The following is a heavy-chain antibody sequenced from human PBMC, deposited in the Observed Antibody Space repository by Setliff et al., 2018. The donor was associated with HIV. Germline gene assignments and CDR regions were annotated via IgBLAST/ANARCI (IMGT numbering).Heavy chain of an antibody. D-gene: IGHD2-2*01. J-gene: IGHJ3*02. CDR2: IHYGGTT. V-gene: IGHV4-39*01. CDR1: GGSISIHPFY. CDR3: ARTRDCSSSGCFYHAFDM. Sequence: PSETLSLTCTVSGGSISIHPFYWGWIRQPPGKGLEWIGSIHYGGTTYSNPSLRSRVAFSVDTSKNQFSLQLSSATAADMAVYYCARTRDCSSSGCFYHAFDMWGQGTMVTVSS.